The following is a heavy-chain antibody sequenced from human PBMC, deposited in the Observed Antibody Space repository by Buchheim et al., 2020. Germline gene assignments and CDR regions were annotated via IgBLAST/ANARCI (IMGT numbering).Heavy chain of an antibody. J-gene: IGHJ6*02. Sequence: EVQLVESGGGLVKPGGSLRLSCAASGFTFSSYSMNWVRQAPGKGLEWVSSISSSSSYIYYADSEKGRFTISRDNAKTSLYLQMNSLRAEDTAVYYCARARVAVAGPNYYGMDVWGQGTT. V-gene: IGHV3-21*01. CDR2: ISSSSSYI. CDR1: GFTFSSYS. CDR3: ARARVAVAGPNYYGMDV. D-gene: IGHD6-19*01.